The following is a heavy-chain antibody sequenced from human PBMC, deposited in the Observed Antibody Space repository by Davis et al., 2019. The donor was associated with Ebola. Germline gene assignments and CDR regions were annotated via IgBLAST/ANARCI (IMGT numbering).Heavy chain of an antibody. CDR1: GFTFSSYA. CDR2: INSDGSST. J-gene: IGHJ4*02. D-gene: IGHD2/OR15-2a*01. CDR3: ARANPLSGYSFDY. V-gene: IGHV3-74*01. Sequence: GESLKISCAASGFTFSSYAMSWVRQAPGKGLVWVSRINSDGSSTSYADSVKGRFTISRDNAKNTLYLQMNSLRAEDTAVYYCARANPLSGYSFDYWGQGTLVTVSS.